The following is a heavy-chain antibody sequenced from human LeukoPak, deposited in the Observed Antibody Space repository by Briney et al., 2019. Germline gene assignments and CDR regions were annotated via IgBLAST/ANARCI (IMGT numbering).Heavy chain of an antibody. Sequence: ASVKVSCKVSGYTLTELSMHWVRQAPGKGLEWMGGFDPEDGETIYAQKFQGRVTMTEDTSTDTAYMELSSLRSEDTAVYYCATTGVYCSGGSCYFNAFDIWGHGTMVTVSS. CDR1: GYTLTELS. D-gene: IGHD2-15*01. V-gene: IGHV1-24*01. CDR3: ATTGVYCSGGSCYFNAFDI. J-gene: IGHJ3*02. CDR2: FDPEDGET.